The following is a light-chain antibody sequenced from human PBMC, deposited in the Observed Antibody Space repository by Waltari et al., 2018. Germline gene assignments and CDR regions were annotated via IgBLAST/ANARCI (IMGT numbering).Light chain of an antibody. CDR3: SSYAGSYTVL. V-gene: IGLV2-11*01. CDR2: EVT. J-gene: IGLJ2*01. CDR1: SSDIGDYNR. Sequence: QAALTQSPSVSGSPGQSVTISCTGTSSDIGDYNRVSWYQQHPDKAPKLMIYEVTKRPSGVSDRFSGSKSGNMASLTISGLQAEDEADYYCSSYAGSYTVLFGGGTRLTVL.